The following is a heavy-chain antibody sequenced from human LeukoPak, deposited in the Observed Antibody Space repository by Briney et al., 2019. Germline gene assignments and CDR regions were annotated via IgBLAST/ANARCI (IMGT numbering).Heavy chain of an antibody. CDR1: GGSFSGYY. J-gene: IGHJ4*02. V-gene: IGHV4-59*12. D-gene: IGHD3-16*01. CDR3: ARGGGGAVVYFDY. CDR2: IYYSGST. Sequence: SSETLSLTCAVYGGSFSGYYWSWIRQPPGKGLEWIGYIYYSGSTNYNPSLKSRVTISVDTSKNQFSLKLSSVTAADTAVYYCARGGGGAVVYFDYWGQGTLVTVSS.